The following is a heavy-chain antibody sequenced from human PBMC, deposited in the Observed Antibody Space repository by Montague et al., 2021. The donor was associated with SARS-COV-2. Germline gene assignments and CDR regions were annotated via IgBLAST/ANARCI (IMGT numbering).Heavy chain of an antibody. Sequence: SLRLSCAASGFTFSFYAMSWVRQAPGKGLQWVSVIYSGGSCTYYADSVKGRFTISRDNSKNTLYLQMNSLRAEDTAVYYCARRLDDYFDYWGQGTLVTVSS. CDR2: IYSGGSCT. J-gene: IGHJ4*01. CDR1: GFTFSFYA. CDR3: ARRLDDYFDY. D-gene: IGHD1-1*01. V-gene: IGHV3-23*03.